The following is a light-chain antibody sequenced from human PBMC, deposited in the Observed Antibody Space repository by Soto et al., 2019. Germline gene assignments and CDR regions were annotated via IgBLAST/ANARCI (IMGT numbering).Light chain of an antibody. CDR1: QSIVSDF. V-gene: IGKV3-20*01. J-gene: IGKJ4*01. CDR2: DAS. CDR3: QQYDTSPLT. Sequence: EIVLTHSPGTLSLSPGERATLSCRASQSIVSDFLAWYQQKPGQAPRLLISDASTRATAIPDRFSAGGSGTDFTLNISRVEPEDFAVYYCQQYDTSPLTFGGGTKVEI.